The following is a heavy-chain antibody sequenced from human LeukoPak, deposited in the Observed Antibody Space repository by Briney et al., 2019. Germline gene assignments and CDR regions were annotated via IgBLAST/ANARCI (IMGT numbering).Heavy chain of an antibody. CDR1: GGSISPYY. CDR3: ARSTWLLDK. V-gene: IGHV4-59*01. J-gene: IGHJ4*02. Sequence: SETLSLTCTVSGGSISPYYWSWIRQPPGKGLEWIGYIYYSGSTNYNPSLKSRVTISLDTSKNQFSLKLSSVTATDTAVYYCARSTWLLDKWGQGTLVTVSS. D-gene: IGHD3-22*01. CDR2: IYYSGST.